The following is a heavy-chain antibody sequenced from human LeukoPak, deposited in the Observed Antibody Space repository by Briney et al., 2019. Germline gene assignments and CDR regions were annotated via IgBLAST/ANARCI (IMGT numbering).Heavy chain of an antibody. CDR2: ISAGNNYI. Sequence: PGGSLRLSCTASGVIFHMYTMNWVRQAPGKGLEWVSSISAGNNYIYYADSVKGRFTITRDNSENSLYLQMSSLRADDTAMYYCTRGNWFDPWGQGTLVTVSS. J-gene: IGHJ5*02. V-gene: IGHV3-21*06. CDR3: TRGNWFDP. CDR1: GVIFHMYT.